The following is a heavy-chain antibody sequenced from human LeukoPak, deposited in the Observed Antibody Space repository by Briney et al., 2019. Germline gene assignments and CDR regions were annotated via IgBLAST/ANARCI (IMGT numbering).Heavy chain of an antibody. V-gene: IGHV3-21*01. Sequence: PGGSLRLSRAASGFTFSSYSMNWVRQAPGKGLEWVSSISSSSSYIYYADSVKGRFTISRDNAKNSLYLQMNSLRAEDTAVYYCARDRREQLWLPYYSDYWGQGTLVTVSS. J-gene: IGHJ4*02. D-gene: IGHD5-18*01. CDR3: ARDRREQLWLPYYSDY. CDR1: GFTFSSYS. CDR2: ISSSSSYI.